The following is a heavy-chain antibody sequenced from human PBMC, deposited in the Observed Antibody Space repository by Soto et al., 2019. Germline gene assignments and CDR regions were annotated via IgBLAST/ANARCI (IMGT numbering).Heavy chain of an antibody. CDR2: ISYRGTT. D-gene: IGHD6-19*01. CDR1: GDSLSGTYW. J-gene: IGHJ4*02. Sequence: QVQLQESGPGLVKPSETLSLTCAVSGDSLSGTYWWSWVRQAPGGGLQWIGEISYRGTTHYDPSLMSRVTISMAKSRSEFSLTLISVTAADSASYYCARHILVTGTRGFDFWGQGILVTVSS. CDR3: ARHILVTGTRGFDF. V-gene: IGHV4-4*02.